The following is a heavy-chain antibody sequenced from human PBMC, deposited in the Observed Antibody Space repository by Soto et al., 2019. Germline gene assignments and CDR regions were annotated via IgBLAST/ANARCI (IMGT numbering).Heavy chain of an antibody. CDR3: AVVVVPAGHHYYYYYMDV. CDR1: GYTFTSYD. Sequence: SCKASGYTFTSYDINWVRQATGQGLEWMGWMNPNSGNTGYAQKFQGRVTMTRNTSISTAYMELSSLRSEDTAVYYCAVVVVPAGHHYYYYYMDVWGKGTTVTVSS. D-gene: IGHD2-2*01. J-gene: IGHJ6*03. V-gene: IGHV1-8*01. CDR2: MNPNSGNT.